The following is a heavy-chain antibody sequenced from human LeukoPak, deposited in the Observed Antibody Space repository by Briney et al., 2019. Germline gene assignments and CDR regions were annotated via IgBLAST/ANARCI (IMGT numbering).Heavy chain of an antibody. J-gene: IGHJ4*02. CDR3: ARVSRGIAAAGMTYYFDY. CDR2: IIPIFGTA. Sequence: ASVKVSCKASGGTFSSYAISWVRQAPGQGLEWMGRIIPIFGTANYAQKFQGRVTITTDESTSTAYMELSSLRSEDTAVYYCARVSRGIAAAGMTYYFDYWGQGTLVTVSS. V-gene: IGHV1-69*05. D-gene: IGHD6-13*01. CDR1: GGTFSSYA.